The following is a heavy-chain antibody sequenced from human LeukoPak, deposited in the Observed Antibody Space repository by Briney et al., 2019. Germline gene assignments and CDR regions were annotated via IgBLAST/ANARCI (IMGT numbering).Heavy chain of an antibody. V-gene: IGHV4-4*09. J-gene: IGHJ5*02. Sequence: SETLSLTCTVSGGSISSYYWSWIRQPPGKGLEWIGYIYTSGSTNYNPSLKSRVTISVDTSKNQFSLKLSSVTAADTAVYYCARHRIVEATGLFDPWGQGTLVTVSS. D-gene: IGHD1-26*01. CDR1: GGSISSYY. CDR2: IYTSGST. CDR3: ARHRIVEATGLFDP.